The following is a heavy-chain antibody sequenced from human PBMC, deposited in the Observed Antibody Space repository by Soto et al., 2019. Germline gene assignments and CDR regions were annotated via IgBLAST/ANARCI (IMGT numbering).Heavy chain of an antibody. J-gene: IGHJ4*02. CDR1: VYPISSGYY. CDR2: LYHSGST. V-gene: IGHV4-38-2*01. D-gene: IGHD3-3*01. Sequence: SETLSLTCASSVYPISSGYYWGWVRQSPGKGLEWIGSLYHSGSTYYNPSLKSRVTISVDSSKNQFSLRLTSVTAADTAVYYCARNSYFDFWSGSPRGFDVWGQGTVVTLSS. CDR3: ARNSYFDFWSGSPRGFDV.